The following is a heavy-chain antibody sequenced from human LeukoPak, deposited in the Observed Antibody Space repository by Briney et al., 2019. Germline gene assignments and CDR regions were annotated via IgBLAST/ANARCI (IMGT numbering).Heavy chain of an antibody. CDR2: IIPILGIA. CDR3: AREGRLFGDAFDI. V-gene: IGHV1-69*04. J-gene: IGHJ3*02. D-gene: IGHD3-22*01. Sequence: ASVKVSCKASGGTFSSYAISWVRQAPGQGLEWMGRIIPILGIANYAQKFQGRVTITADKSTSTAYMELSSLRSEDTAAYYCAREGRLFGDAFDIWGQGTMVTVSS. CDR1: GGTFSSYA.